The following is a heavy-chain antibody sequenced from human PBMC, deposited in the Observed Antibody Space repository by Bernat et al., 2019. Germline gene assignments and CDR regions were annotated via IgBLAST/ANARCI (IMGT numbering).Heavy chain of an antibody. V-gene: IGHV3-74*01. Sequence: EVQLVESGGGLVQPGGSLRLSCAASGFIFSSYWMHWVRQDPAKGLVWVSRINMDGSTTNYADSGEGRFTISRDNAKNTLYLQMNSLRDEDTALYYCVRDLTGTNTAWGQGSLVTVSS. CDR3: VRDLTGTNTA. D-gene: IGHD1-7*01. J-gene: IGHJ5*02. CDR1: GFIFSSYW. CDR2: INMDGSTT.